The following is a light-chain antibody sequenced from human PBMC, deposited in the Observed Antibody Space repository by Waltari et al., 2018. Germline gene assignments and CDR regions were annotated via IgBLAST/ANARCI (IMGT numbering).Light chain of an antibody. CDR3: CSYAGSSTLV. Sequence: QSALTQPASVSGSPGQSIPISCTGTISHVGSYNLVSWYQPHPGKAPKPMIYEGSKRPSGVSNRFSGSKSGNTASLTISGLQAEDEADYYCCSYAGSSTLVFGGGTKLTVL. J-gene: IGLJ2*01. CDR1: ISHVGSYNL. V-gene: IGLV2-23*01. CDR2: EGS.